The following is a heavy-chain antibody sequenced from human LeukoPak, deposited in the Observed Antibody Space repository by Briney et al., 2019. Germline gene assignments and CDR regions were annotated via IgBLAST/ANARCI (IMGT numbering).Heavy chain of an antibody. D-gene: IGHD3-22*01. Sequence: GGSLRLSCAASGFTFSSYAMHWVRQAPSKGLEWVAVISYDGSNKYYADSVKGRFTISRDNSKNTLYLQMNSLRAEDTAVYYCARDRYYYDSSGYYSPPYWGQGTLVTVSS. CDR2: ISYDGSNK. CDR1: GFTFSSYA. CDR3: ARDRYYYDSSGYYSPPY. V-gene: IGHV3-30-3*01. J-gene: IGHJ4*02.